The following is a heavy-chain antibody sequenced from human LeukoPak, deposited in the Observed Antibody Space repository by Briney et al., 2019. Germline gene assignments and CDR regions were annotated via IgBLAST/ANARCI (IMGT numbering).Heavy chain of an antibody. CDR3: ATAGEKSLFDP. CDR2: IKEDGNEE. V-gene: IGHV3-7*01. CDR1: GFTFSNYW. D-gene: IGHD1-14*01. J-gene: IGHJ5*02. Sequence: GGSLRLSCAASGFTFSNYWMSWVRQAPGKGLEWVTNIKEDGNEEHYVDSVKGRFTVSRDNAKNSLYLQMNSLRVEDTAVYYCATAGEKSLFDPRGQGTLVTVSS.